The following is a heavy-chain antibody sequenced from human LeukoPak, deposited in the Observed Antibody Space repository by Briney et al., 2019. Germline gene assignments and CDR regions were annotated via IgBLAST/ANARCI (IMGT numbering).Heavy chain of an antibody. J-gene: IGHJ4*02. CDR2: IYYSGST. D-gene: IGHD6-25*01. CDR1: GGSISSSSYY. V-gene: IGHV4-39*01. CDR3: ASSPYSSGSFDY. Sequence: SETLSLTCTVSGGSISSSSYYWGWIRQPPGKGLEWIGSIYYSGSTYYSPSLKSRVTISVDTSKNQFSLKLSTVTAADTAVYYCASSPYSSGSFDYWGQGTLVTVSS.